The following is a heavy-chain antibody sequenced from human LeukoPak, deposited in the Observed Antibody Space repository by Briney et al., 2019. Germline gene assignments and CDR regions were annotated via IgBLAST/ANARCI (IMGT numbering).Heavy chain of an antibody. CDR2: IIPILGIA. CDR1: GGTFSSYA. Sequence: SVKVSCKASGGTFSSYAISWVRQAPGQGLEWMGRIIPILGIANYAQKFQGRVTITADKSTSTAYMELRSLRSDDTAVYYCARGVDCSGGSCYSFWFDPWGQGALVTVSS. V-gene: IGHV1-69*04. D-gene: IGHD2-15*01. CDR3: ARGVDCSGGSCYSFWFDP. J-gene: IGHJ5*02.